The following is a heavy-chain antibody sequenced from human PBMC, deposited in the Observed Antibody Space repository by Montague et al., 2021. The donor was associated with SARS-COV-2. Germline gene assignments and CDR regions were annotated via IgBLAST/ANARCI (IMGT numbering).Heavy chain of an antibody. CDR3: AIYLMGGAGVGY. CDR1: GVSISNGVYH. V-gene: IGHV4-31*03. Sequence: TLSLTCTVSGVSISNGVYHRSWIRQSPGKGLEWIGNVYESGSAPSRHESGTTSSSPSLRGRLATAVDPSKKHFSLELTSVTAADTAVYYCAIYLMGGAGVGYWGQGTLVTVSS. J-gene: IGHJ4*02. D-gene: IGHD2-8*01. CDR2: VYESGSAPSRHESGTT.